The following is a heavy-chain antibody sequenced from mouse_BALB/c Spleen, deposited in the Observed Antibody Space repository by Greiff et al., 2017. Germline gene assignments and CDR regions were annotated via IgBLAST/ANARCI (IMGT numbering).Heavy chain of an antibody. D-gene: IGHD2-4*01. J-gene: IGHJ2*01. CDR3: ARNYDYNFDY. CDR1: GYSITSDYA. CDR2: ISYSGST. V-gene: IGHV3-2*02. Sequence: ESGPGLVKPSQSLSLTCTVTGYSITSDYAWNWIRQFPGNKLEWMGYISYSGSTSYNPSLKSRISITRDTSKNQFFLQLNSVTTEDTATYYCARNYDYNFDYWGQGTTLTVSS.